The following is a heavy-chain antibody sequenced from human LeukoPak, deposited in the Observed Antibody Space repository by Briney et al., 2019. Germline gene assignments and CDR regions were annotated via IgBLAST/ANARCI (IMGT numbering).Heavy chain of an antibody. CDR3: ARDYTVVKAFDI. J-gene: IGHJ3*02. CDR1: GFTFSSYT. CDR2: ISYDGSNK. V-gene: IGHV3-30*04. D-gene: IGHD4-23*01. Sequence: GGSLRLSCAASGFTFSSYTMHWVRQAPGKGLEWVAVISYDGSNKFYADSVKGRLTISRDNSKNTLFLQMNSLRPEDTALYYCARDYTVVKAFDIWGQGTMVTVSS.